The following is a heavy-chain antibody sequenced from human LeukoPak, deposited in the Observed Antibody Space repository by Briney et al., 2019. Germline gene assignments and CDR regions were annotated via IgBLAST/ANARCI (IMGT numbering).Heavy chain of an antibody. CDR1: GFTFSKSW. J-gene: IGHJ4*02. D-gene: IGHD2-21*01. CDR3: ARDTVGVLDY. Sequence: PGGSLRLSCAASGFTFSKSWMAWVRQVPGKGLEWVANIKEDAGTKHYAGSVEGRFTISRDNAKNLVYLQMNSLRADDTAIYHCARDTVGVLDYWGQGSLVTVSS. V-gene: IGHV3-7*01. CDR2: IKEDAGTK.